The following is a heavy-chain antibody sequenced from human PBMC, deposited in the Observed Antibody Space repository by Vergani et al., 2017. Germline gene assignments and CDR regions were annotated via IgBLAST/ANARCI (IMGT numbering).Heavy chain of an antibody. CDR3: ARDKVAGGRYYYYGMDV. V-gene: IGHV4-61*01. D-gene: IGHD6-19*01. CDR2: IYYSGST. CDR1: GGSVSSGSYY. J-gene: IGHJ6*02. Sequence: QVQLQESGPGLVKPSETLSLTCTVSGGSVSSGSYYWSWIRQPPGKGLEWIGYIYYSGSTNYNPSLKSRVTISVDTSKNQISLKLSSVTAADTAVYYCARDKVAGGRYYYYGMDVWGQGTTVTVSS.